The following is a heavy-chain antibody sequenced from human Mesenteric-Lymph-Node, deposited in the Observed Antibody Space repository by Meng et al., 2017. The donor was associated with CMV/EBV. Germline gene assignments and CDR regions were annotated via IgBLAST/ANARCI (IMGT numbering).Heavy chain of an antibody. CDR3: ARQDSSSSDYYYGMDV. J-gene: IGHJ6*02. CDR1: GYSFTSYW. D-gene: IGHD6-6*01. CDR2: IYPGDSDT. Sequence: GESLKISCKGSGYSFTSYWIGWVRQMPGKGLEWVGIIYPGDSDTRYSPSFQGQVTIPADKSISTAYLQWSSLKASDTAMYCCARQDSSSSDYYYGMDVWGQGTTVTVSS. V-gene: IGHV5-51*01.